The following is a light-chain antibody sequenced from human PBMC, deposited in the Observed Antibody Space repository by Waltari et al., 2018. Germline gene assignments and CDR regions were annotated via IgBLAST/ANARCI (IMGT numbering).Light chain of an antibody. J-gene: IGKJ5*01. CDR1: QDISNS. V-gene: IGKV1-NL1*01. CDR3: KKDYDSPMT. Sequence: DIQMTHSPSSLSASVGDRVTITCRSRQDISNSLAWYQQTPGKAPKFLLYAASRLASGEKSRFSGSGSGTHYTLTISSLQPEDFATYYCKKDYDSPMTLGKGTRLEIK. CDR2: AAS.